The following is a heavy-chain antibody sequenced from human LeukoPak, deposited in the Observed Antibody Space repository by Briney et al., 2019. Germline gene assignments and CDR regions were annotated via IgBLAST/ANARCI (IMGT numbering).Heavy chain of an antibody. J-gene: IGHJ4*02. CDR2: ISSSGSTI. D-gene: IGHD3-22*01. Sequence: GGSLRLSCAASGFTFSSYEMNWVRQAPGKGLEWVSYISSSGSTIYYADSVKGRFTISRDNAKNSLYLQMNSLRAEDTAVYYCASGNDQTYYYDSSGYTVFDYWGQGTLVTVSS. V-gene: IGHV3-48*03. CDR1: GFTFSSYE. CDR3: ASGNDQTYYYDSSGYTVFDY.